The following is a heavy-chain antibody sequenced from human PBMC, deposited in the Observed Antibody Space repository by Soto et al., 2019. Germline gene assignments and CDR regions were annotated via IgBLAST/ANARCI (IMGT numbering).Heavy chain of an antibody. CDR1: GFSLTSGGVG. V-gene: IGHV2-5*01. CDR3: ARAVVPAATLHRYYYYYGMDV. J-gene: IGHJ6*02. D-gene: IGHD2-2*01. Sequence: SGPTLVNPTQTLTLTCTFSGFSLTSGGVGVGWIRQPPGRSLEWLAAIYWNEDMRLSPSLESRLTITKDTSKNQVVLTMTNMDPVDTATYYCARAVVPAATLHRYYYYYGMDVWGQGTTVTVSS. CDR2: IYWNEDM.